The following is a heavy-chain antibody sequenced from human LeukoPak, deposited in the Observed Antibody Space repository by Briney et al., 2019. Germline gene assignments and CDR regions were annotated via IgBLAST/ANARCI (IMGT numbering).Heavy chain of an antibody. Sequence: ASVKVSCKASGYTFVNFGLIWVRQAPGQGLEWMGWISPGNGDTNYAQTFQDRVTMTTDTSTNTAYMELRSLTSDDTAVYFCARVFGYYYFYMDVWGEGTTVIISS. CDR3: ARVFGYYYFYMDV. V-gene: IGHV1-18*01. D-gene: IGHD3/OR15-3a*01. CDR1: GYTFVNFG. J-gene: IGHJ6*03. CDR2: ISPGNGDT.